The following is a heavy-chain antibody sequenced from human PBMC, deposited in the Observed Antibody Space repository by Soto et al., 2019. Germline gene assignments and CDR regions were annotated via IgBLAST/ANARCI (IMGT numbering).Heavy chain of an antibody. Sequence: GGSLRLSCAASGFTFSSYGMHWVRQAPGKGLEWVAVISYDGSNKYYADSVKGRFTISRDNSKNTLYLQMNSLRAEDTAVYYCAKGAQYYYDSSGLDYWGQGTLVTVSS. J-gene: IGHJ4*02. CDR1: GFTFSSYG. CDR3: AKGAQYYYDSSGLDY. V-gene: IGHV3-30*18. CDR2: ISYDGSNK. D-gene: IGHD3-22*01.